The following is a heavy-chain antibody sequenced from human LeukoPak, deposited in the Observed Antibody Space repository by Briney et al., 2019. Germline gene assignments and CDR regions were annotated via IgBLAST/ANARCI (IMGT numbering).Heavy chain of an antibody. CDR1: GGSITSYY. D-gene: IGHD1/OR15-1a*01. J-gene: IGHJ4*02. Sequence: SETLSLTCTVSGGSITSYYWNWTRQPPGRGLERIGYIHYSGKNYYNPSLKSRLTMSVDTSKSQFSLKVNSVTAADTAVYYCAKWHEQQLAFDHWGQGALVTVSS. CDR3: AKWHEQQLAFDH. CDR2: IHYSGKN. V-gene: IGHV4-59*01.